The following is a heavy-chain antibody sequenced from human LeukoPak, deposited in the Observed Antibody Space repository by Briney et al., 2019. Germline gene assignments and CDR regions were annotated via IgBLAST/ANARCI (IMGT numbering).Heavy chain of an antibody. D-gene: IGHD3-22*01. CDR3: AWKYYYDSSGYFYVDQ. J-gene: IGHJ4*02. Sequence: PSETLSLTCAVSGYSISSDYYWGWIRQSPEKGLEWIGSIYHSGTTYYNPSLKSRVTISIDTSKNQFSLNLNSVTAADTAVYYCAWKYYYDSSGYFYVDQWGQGILVTVSS. CDR2: IYHSGTT. V-gene: IGHV4-38-2*01. CDR1: GYSISSDYY.